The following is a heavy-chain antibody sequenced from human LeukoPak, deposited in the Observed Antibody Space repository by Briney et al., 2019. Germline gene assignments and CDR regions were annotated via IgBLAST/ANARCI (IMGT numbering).Heavy chain of an antibody. CDR3: AKGSRDGYFDY. J-gene: IGHJ4*02. CDR2: ISWNSGSI. CDR1: GFTFDDYA. D-gene: IGHD5-24*01. V-gene: IGHV3-9*01. Sequence: PGRSLRLSCAASGFTFDDYAMHWVRQAPGKGLEWVSGISWNSGSIGYADSVKGRFTISRDNAKNSLYLQMNSLRAEDTALYYCAKGSRDGYFDYWGQGTLVTVSS.